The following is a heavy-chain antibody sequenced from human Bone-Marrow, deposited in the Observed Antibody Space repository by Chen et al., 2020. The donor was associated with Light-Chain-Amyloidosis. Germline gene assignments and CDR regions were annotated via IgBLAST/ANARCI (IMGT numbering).Heavy chain of an antibody. V-gene: IGHV5-51*01. CDR2: IYPDDSDA. J-gene: IGHJ4*02. D-gene: IGHD5-12*01. CDR3: ARRRDGYNFDY. Sequence: EVQLEQSGPEVKKPGESLKISCKGSGYTFPNYWIGWVRQMPGQGLEWMGVIYPDDSDARYSPSFEVQVTISADKSITTAYLQWRSLKASDTAMYYCARRRDGYNFDYWGQGTLVTVSS. CDR1: GYTFPNYW.